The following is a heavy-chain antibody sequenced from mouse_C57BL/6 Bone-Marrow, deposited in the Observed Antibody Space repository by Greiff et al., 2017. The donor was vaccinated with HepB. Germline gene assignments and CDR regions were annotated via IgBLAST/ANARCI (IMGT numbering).Heavy chain of an antibody. CDR3: ADLDGDC. CDR2: ISSGSSTI. Sequence: EVKLVESGGGLVKPGGSLKLSCAASGFTFSDYGMHWVRQAPEKGLEWVAYISSGSSTIYYADTVKGRFTISRDNAKNTLCLQMTSLRSEDTAMYYCADLDGDCWGTGTTVTVSS. V-gene: IGHV5-17*01. J-gene: IGHJ1*03. CDR1: GFTFSDYG.